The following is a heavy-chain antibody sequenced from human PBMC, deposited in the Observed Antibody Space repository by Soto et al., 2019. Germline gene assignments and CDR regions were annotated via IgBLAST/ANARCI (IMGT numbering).Heavy chain of an antibody. CDR2: MYFGGSF. CDR3: AKSYYDTTGFAVDP. V-gene: IGHV4-59*02. D-gene: IGHD3-22*01. J-gene: IGHJ5*02. Sequence: PSETLSLTCTVSGDSVSTGYWSWIRQPPGKGLEWIGFMYFGGSFNYNPSLTSRVTISVETSKNQFSMKMTSVTAADTAVYYCAKSYYDTTGFAVDPWGQGTLVSVS. CDR1: GDSVSTGY.